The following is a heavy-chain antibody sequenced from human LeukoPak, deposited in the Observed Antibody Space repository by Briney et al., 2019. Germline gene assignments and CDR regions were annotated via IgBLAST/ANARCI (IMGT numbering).Heavy chain of an antibody. Sequence: SVKVSCKASGDTFSSYAISWVRQAPGQGLEWMGRIIPILGIANYAQKFQGRVTITADKSTSTAYMELSSLRSEDTAVYYCARVRAGIAAAGYDYWGQGTLVTVSS. CDR2: IIPILGIA. D-gene: IGHD6-13*01. CDR3: ARVRAGIAAAGYDY. CDR1: GDTFSSYA. V-gene: IGHV1-69*04. J-gene: IGHJ4*02.